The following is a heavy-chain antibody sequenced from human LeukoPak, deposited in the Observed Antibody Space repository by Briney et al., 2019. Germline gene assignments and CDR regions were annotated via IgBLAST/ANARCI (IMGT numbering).Heavy chain of an antibody. D-gene: IGHD3-16*02. CDR2: IYYSGST. CDR1: GGSISSSSYY. Sequence: PSETLSLTCTVSGGSISSSSYYWGWIRQPPGKGLEWIGSIYYSGSTYYNPSLKSRVTISVDTSKNQFSLKLSSVTAADTAVYYCARVLGEYDYVWENYRPPYYFDYWGQGTLVTVSS. V-gene: IGHV4-39*01. CDR3: ARVLGEYDYVWENYRPPYYFDY. J-gene: IGHJ4*02.